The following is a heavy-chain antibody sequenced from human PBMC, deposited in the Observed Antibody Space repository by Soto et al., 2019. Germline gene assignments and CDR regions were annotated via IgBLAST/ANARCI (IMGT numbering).Heavy chain of an antibody. D-gene: IGHD2-2*01. CDR2: IIPILGIA. CDR3: ASLKRQLRHDAFDI. CDR1: GGTFSSYT. Sequence: QVQLVQSGAEVKKPGSSVKVSCKASGGTFSSYTISWVRQAPGQGLEWMGRIIPILGIANYAQKFQGRVTITADKSTSTAYMELSSLRSEDTAVYYCASLKRQLRHDAFDICGQGTMVTVSS. J-gene: IGHJ3*02. V-gene: IGHV1-69*02.